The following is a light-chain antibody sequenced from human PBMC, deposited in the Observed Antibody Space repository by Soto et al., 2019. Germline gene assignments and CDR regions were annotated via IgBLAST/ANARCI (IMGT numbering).Light chain of an antibody. CDR2: DAS. V-gene: IGKV3D-20*01. Sequence: EIVLTQSPATLSLSPGERATLSCGASQSVSSSYLAWYQHKPGLAPRLLIYDASTRATGIPDRFSGSGSGTDIPLTINILGLEDLEVYYCQQYGNAPPSWTFGQGTKVEIK. CDR3: QQYGNAPPSWT. J-gene: IGKJ1*01. CDR1: QSVSSSY.